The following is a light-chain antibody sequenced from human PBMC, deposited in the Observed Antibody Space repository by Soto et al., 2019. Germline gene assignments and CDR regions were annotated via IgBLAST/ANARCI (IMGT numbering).Light chain of an antibody. CDR3: QQVDSLPIT. CDR2: GAS. V-gene: IGKV1-12*01. Sequence: DIQMTQSPSSVSASVGDRVTITCRASQGIGGSLAWYQQKPGKAPKLLIYGASTIQGGVPSRFSGSGSGTDFTLTISSLQPEDCATYFCQQVDSLPITFGQGTRLEIK. CDR1: QGIGGS. J-gene: IGKJ5*01.